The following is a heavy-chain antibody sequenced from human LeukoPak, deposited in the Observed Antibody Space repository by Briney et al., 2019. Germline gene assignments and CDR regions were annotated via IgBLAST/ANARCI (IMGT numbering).Heavy chain of an antibody. CDR3: ARGYNDFWSAFDI. V-gene: IGHV4-34*01. CDR2: INHSGST. J-gene: IGHJ3*02. D-gene: IGHD3-3*01. Sequence: SSETLSLTCAVYGGSFSGCYWSWIRQPPGKGLEWIGEINHSGSTNYNPSLKSRVTISVGTSKNQFSLKLSSVTAADTAVYYCARGYNDFWSAFDIWGQGTMVTVSS. CDR1: GGSFSGCY.